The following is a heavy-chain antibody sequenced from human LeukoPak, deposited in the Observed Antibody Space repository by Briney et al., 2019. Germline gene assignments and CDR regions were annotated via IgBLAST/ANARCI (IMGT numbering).Heavy chain of an antibody. CDR1: GYTFTSNY. CDR3: ARDPANYDSSGLVDY. D-gene: IGHD3-22*01. CDR2: ISPSGGST. V-gene: IGHV1-46*01. Sequence: ASVKVSCKAFGYTFTSNYMHWVRQAPGQGPEWMGVISPSGGSTTYAQKFQGRVTLTRDMSTSTDYLELSSLRSEDTAVYYCARDPANYDSSGLVDYWGQGTLVTVSS. J-gene: IGHJ4*02.